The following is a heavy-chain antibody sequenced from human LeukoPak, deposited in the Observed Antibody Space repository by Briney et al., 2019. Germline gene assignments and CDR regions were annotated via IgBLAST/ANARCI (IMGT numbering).Heavy chain of an antibody. Sequence: GGSLRLSCAASGFTVSSSYMSWVRQAPGKGLEGVSTIHSGGTTYYADSVKGRFTISRNNAKNSLYLQMNSLRAEDTAVYYCAREVAAAGFDYWGQGTLVTVSS. CDR2: IHSGGTT. D-gene: IGHD6-13*01. V-gene: IGHV3-53*01. J-gene: IGHJ4*02. CDR1: GFTVSSSY. CDR3: AREVAAAGFDY.